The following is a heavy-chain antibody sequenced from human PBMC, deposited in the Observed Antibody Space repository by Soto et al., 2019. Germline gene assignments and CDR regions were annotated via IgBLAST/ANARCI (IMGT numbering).Heavy chain of an antibody. V-gene: IGHV1-24*01. CDR2: FDPEDGET. J-gene: IGHJ4*02. Sequence: VSVKVSCKVSGYTLTELSMHWVRQAPGKGLEWMGGFDPEDGETIYAQKFQGRVTMTEDTSTDTAYMELSSLRSEDTAVYYCATVARYSSGWYFDYWGQGTLVTVSS. D-gene: IGHD6-19*01. CDR3: ATVARYSSGWYFDY. CDR1: GYTLTELS.